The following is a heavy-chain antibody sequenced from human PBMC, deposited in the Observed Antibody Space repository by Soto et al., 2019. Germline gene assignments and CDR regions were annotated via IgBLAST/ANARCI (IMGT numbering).Heavy chain of an antibody. CDR3: ARQAVYYDSSGYLDY. Sequence: PSETLSLTCTVSGGSISSYYWTWIRQPPGKGLEWIGYIYSRGNTNYNPSLKSRVTISVDTSTNQFSLKLSSVSAADTAVYYCARQAVYYDSSGYLDYWGQGTLVTVSS. CDR2: IYSRGNT. D-gene: IGHD3-22*01. V-gene: IGHV4-59*01. CDR1: GGSISSYY. J-gene: IGHJ4*02.